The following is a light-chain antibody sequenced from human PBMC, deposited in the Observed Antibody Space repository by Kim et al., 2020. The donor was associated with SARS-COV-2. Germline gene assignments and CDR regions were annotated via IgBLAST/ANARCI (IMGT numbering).Light chain of an antibody. J-gene: IGKJ4*01. CDR1: PSMSSTD. V-gene: IGKV3-20*01. CDR3: NHDSTAVEIS. CDR2: DAA. Sequence: PGERATRAGRASPSMSSTDGAWYQQKSGQPPRLVMEDAASRDTGIPDRCSGRGSGTDGTRTISGRETEDLAGYYCNHDSTAVEISCGGGTKVDI.